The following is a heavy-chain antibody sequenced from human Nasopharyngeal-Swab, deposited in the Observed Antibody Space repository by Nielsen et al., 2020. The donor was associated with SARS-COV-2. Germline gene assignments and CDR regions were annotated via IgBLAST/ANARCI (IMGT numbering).Heavy chain of an antibody. CDR1: GFTFSSYS. V-gene: IGHV3-21*01. CDR3: ARDRMRGSSDYFDY. Sequence: GGSLRLSCAASGFTFSSYSMNWVRQAPGEGLEWVSSISSSSSYIYYADSVKGRFTISRDNAKNSLYLQMNSLRAEDTAVYYCARDRMRGSSDYFDYWGQGTLVTVSS. J-gene: IGHJ4*02. D-gene: IGHD1-26*01. CDR2: ISSSSSYI.